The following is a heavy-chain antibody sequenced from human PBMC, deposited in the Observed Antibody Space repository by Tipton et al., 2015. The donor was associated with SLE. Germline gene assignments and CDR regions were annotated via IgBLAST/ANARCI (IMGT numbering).Heavy chain of an antibody. CDR2: IYHSGNT. D-gene: IGHD5-24*01. CDR3: ASTSIRQFAGN. J-gene: IGHJ4*02. V-gene: IGHV4-31*03. Sequence: TLSLTCTVSGGSISSGVYYWSWIRQHPGKGLEWIGYIYHSGNTYYNPSLKSRVSISVDTSTNQFSLKLNSVTAADTAVYYCASTSIRQFAGNWGQGTLVTVSS. CDR1: GGSISSGVYY.